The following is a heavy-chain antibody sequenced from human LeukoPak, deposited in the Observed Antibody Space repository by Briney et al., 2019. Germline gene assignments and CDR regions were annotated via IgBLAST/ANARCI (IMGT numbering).Heavy chain of an antibody. CDR1: GFTFSSYD. CDR3: ARGTGWFGELLTFDY. D-gene: IGHD3-10*01. V-gene: IGHV3-13*03. J-gene: IGHJ4*02. CDR2: IGTAGDT. Sequence: GGSLRLSCAACGFTFSSYDMHWVRQATGKGLEWVSAIGTAGDTYYPGSVKGQFTISRDNAKNSLYLQMNSLRAEDTAVYYCARGTGWFGELLTFDYWGQGTLVTVSS.